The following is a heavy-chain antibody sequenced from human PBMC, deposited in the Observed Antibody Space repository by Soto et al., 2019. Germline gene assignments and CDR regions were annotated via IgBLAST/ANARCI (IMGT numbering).Heavy chain of an antibody. CDR1: GFTYSSYW. CDR2: INADGSTT. CDR3: ARAGWFRVDY. Sequence: DVQLVESGGGLAQPGGSLRLSCVGSGFTYSSYWMHWVRQAPGKGLVWVSRINADGSTTNYADSVKGRFTVSRENAKNSSYLQLSTLRDEATAVYICARAGWFRVDYWGKG. J-gene: IGHJ4*02. V-gene: IGHV3-74*01. D-gene: IGHD2-15*01.